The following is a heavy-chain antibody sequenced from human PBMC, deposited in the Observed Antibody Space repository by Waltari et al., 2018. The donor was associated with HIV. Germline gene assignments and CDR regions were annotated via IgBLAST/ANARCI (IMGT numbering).Heavy chain of an antibody. CDR2: MNHKSGNT. V-gene: IGHV1-8*01. J-gene: IGHJ4*02. CDR3: ARGIPARRYETLTGQDY. Sequence: VQLVQSGAEVKTPGASVKVSCKASGYTFTSYDTNWVRQATGQGLEGLGGMGRMNHKSGNTGYAQKYQGRGTMTRNASITKAYMELGSLRSEETAVYFCARGIPARRYETLTGQDYWGQGTLVTVSS. CDR1: GYTFTSYD. D-gene: IGHD3-9*01.